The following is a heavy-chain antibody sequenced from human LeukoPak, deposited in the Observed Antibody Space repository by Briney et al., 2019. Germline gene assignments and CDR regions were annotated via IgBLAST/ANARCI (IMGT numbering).Heavy chain of an antibody. Sequence: GSLRLSCAAPEFTFSRYAMTWVRQAPGKGLEWVSSITSRDGRTSYADSVKGRFTVSRDNSKNTLYLQMNYLRVEDTAVYYCARDPNGDYLGAFDFWGQGTLVTVSS. CDR2: ITSRDGRT. CDR3: ARDPNGDYLGAFDF. D-gene: IGHD4-17*01. J-gene: IGHJ3*01. V-gene: IGHV3-23*01. CDR1: EFTFSRYA.